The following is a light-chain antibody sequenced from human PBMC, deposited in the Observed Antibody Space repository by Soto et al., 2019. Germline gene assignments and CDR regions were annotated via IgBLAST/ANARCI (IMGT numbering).Light chain of an antibody. CDR1: SSDVGGYIY. CDR2: DVT. CDR3: TSYTSTIPYV. V-gene: IGLV2-14*01. Sequence: QSVLTQPASVSGSPGQSITISCTGTSSDVGGYIYVSWYQQHPGKAPKLMIYDVTSRPSGVSYRFSGSKSGNTASLTISGLQVEDEADYFCTSYTSTIPYVFGSGTKVTVL. J-gene: IGLJ1*01.